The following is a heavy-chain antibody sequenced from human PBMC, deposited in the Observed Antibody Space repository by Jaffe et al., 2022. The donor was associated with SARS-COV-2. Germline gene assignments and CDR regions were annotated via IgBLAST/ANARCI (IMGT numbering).Heavy chain of an antibody. J-gene: IGHJ3*02. CDR3: VRGAAAFDI. CDR2: INSDGSAT. V-gene: IGHV3-74*01. CDR1: GFTFSNYW. D-gene: IGHD6-25*01. Sequence: EVQLVESGGGLVQPGGSLRLSCAASGFTFSNYWIHWVRQVPGKGLVWVSRINSDGSATTYADSVKGRFTMSRDNAKNTLFLQMNSLRAEDTAVYYCVRGAAAFDIWGQGTMVAVSS.